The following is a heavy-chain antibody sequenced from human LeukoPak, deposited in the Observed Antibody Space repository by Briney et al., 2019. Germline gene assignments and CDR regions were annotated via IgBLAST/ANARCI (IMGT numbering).Heavy chain of an antibody. CDR2: FDPEDGET. V-gene: IGHV1-24*01. Sequence: ASVKVSCKVSGYTLTELSMHWVRQAPGKGLEWMGGFDPEDGETIYAQKFQGRVTMTEDTSTDTAYMELSSLRSEDTAVYYCALGGQLGDYFDYWGQGTLVTVSS. CDR1: GYTLTELS. CDR3: ALGGQLGDYFDY. D-gene: IGHD1-1*01. J-gene: IGHJ4*02.